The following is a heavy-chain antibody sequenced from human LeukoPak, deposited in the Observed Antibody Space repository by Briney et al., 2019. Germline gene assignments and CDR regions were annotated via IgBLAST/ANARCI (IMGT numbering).Heavy chain of an antibody. CDR1: GGSISSGGYY. CDR3: ARGGGWRYCSSTSCLLFDY. CDR2: IYYSGST. Sequence: SETLSLTCTVSGGSISSGGYYWSWIRQHPGKGLEWIGYIYYSGSTYYNPSLKSRVTISVDTSKNQFSLKLSSVTAADTAVYYCARGGGWRYCSSTSCLLFDYWGQGTLVTVSS. V-gene: IGHV4-31*03. J-gene: IGHJ4*02. D-gene: IGHD2-2*01.